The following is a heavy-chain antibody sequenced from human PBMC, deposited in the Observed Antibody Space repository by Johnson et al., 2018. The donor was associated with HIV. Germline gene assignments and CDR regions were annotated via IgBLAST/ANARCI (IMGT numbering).Heavy chain of an antibody. CDR2: INWNGGNT. Sequence: EQLVESGGDLVQPGGSLRLSCVGSGFTFSTNWMHWVRQAPGKGLEWVSGINWNGGNTGYADSVKGRVTISRDNAKNSLYLQMNSLRAEDTAVYYCARSYSTSWNASDIWGQGTMVTVSS. D-gene: IGHD4-11*01. CDR1: GFTFSTNW. J-gene: IGHJ3*02. CDR3: ARSYSTSWNASDI. V-gene: IGHV3-74*01.